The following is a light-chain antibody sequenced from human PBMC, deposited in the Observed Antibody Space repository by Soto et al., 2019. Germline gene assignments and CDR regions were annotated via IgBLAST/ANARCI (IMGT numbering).Light chain of an antibody. Sequence: IQMTQSPSSLSASLGDRVTITCRASQSINKFLNWYQQKPGKPPKVLIYGASNLQSGVPPRFSGSGSGTDFTLAISSLQPEDSATYYCLQDINYPWTFGQGTKVDIK. CDR1: QSINKF. J-gene: IGKJ1*01. CDR3: LQDINYPWT. CDR2: GAS. V-gene: IGKV1-6*01.